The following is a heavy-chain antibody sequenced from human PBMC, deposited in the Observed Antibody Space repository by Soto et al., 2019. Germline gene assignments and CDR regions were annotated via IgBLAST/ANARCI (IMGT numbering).Heavy chain of an antibody. Sequence: XESLSLTCAVFESSISSGYYWCWIRQPPGKGLEWIGSIYHSGTTYYNPSLKSRVSISVDTSKNQFSLKMNSMTAADTAVYYCARDWDRDGYNGGYFDYWGQGTLVTVSS. J-gene: IGHJ4*02. CDR3: ARDWDRDGYNGGYFDY. V-gene: IGHV4-38-2*02. D-gene: IGHD5-12*01. CDR2: IYHSGTT. CDR1: ESSISSGYY.